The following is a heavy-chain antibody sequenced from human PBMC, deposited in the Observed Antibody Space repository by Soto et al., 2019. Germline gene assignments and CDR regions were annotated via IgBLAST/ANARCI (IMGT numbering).Heavy chain of an antibody. CDR1: GYTFTSYG. D-gene: IGHD2-8*01. J-gene: IGHJ4*02. CDR3: ARAVCTNGVCQYYFDY. CDR2: ISAYNGNT. V-gene: IGHV1-18*01. Sequence: ASVKVSCKASGYTFTSYGISWVRQAPGQGLEWMGWISAYNGNTNYAQKLQGRVTMTTDTSTSTAYMELRSLRSDDTAVYYCARAVCTNGVCQYYFDYWGQGTLVTVSS.